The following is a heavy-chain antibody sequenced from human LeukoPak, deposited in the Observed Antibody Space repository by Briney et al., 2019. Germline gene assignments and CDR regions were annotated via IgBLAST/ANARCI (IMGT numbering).Heavy chain of an antibody. D-gene: IGHD3-10*01. V-gene: IGHV4-4*02. J-gene: IGHJ5*02. CDR2: IYHSGST. Sequence: KTSETLSLTCAVSGGSISSSNWWSWVRQPPGKGLEWIGEIYHSGSTYYNPSLKSRVTISVDTSKNQFSLKLSSVTAADTAVYYCARAILTMVHQNWSDPWGQGTLVTVPS. CDR1: GGSISSSNW. CDR3: ARAILTMVHQNWSDP.